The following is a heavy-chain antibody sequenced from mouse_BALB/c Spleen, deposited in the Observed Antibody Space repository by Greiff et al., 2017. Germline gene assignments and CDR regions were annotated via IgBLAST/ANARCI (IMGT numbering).Heavy chain of an antibody. CDR3: ARVFHRYSAMGY. CDR1: GFTFSSYA. Sequence: EVKVVESGGGLVKPGGSLKLSCAASGFTFSSYAMSWVRQSPEKRLEWVAEISSGGSYTYYPDTVTGRFTISRDNAKNTLYLEMSSLRSEDTAMYYCARVFHRYSAMGYWGQGTSVTVSS. D-gene: IGHD2-14*01. CDR2: ISSGGSYT. V-gene: IGHV5-9-4*01. J-gene: IGHJ4*01.